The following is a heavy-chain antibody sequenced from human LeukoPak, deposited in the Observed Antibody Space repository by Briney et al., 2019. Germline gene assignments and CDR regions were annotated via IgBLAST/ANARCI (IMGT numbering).Heavy chain of an antibody. V-gene: IGHV3-23*01. D-gene: IGHD3-10*01. CDR1: GFTFSTYG. CDR3: AKQPQDYGSGPRIDY. CDR2: ISGSGGST. J-gene: IGHJ4*02. Sequence: GGSLRLSCAASGFTFSTYGMHWVRQAPGKGLEWVSAISGSGGSTYYADSVKGRFTISRDNSKNTLYLQMNSLRAEDTAVYYCAKQPQDYGSGPRIDYWGQGTLVTVSS.